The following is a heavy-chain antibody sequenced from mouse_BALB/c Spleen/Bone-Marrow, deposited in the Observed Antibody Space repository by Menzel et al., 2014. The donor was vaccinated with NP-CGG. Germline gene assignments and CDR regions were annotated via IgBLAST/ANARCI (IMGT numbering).Heavy chain of an antibody. CDR1: GFTFSSYA. V-gene: IGHV5-9-3*01. CDR2: ISSGGSYT. J-gene: IGHJ2*01. Sequence: DVKLVESGGGLVKPGGSLKLSCAASGFTFSSYAMSWVRQTPEKRLEWVATISSGGSYTYYPDSVKGRFTIPRDNAKNTLYLQMSSLRSEDTAMYYCARHYYGSSYYFDYWGQGTTLPVSS. CDR3: ARHYYGSSYYFDY. D-gene: IGHD1-1*01.